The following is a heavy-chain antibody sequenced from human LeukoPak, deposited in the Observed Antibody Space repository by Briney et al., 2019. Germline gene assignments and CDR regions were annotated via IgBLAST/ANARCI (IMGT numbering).Heavy chain of an antibody. D-gene: IGHD6-13*01. Sequence: GGSLRLSCAASGFTFSSYGMHWVRQAPGKGLEWVAVIWYDGSNKYYADSVKGRFTISRDNSKSTLYLQMHSLTPEDTALYYCARRLPTAGNTDFFDWWGQGTLVTVSS. J-gene: IGHJ4*02. CDR1: GFTFSSYG. CDR2: IWYDGSNK. V-gene: IGHV3-33*01. CDR3: ARRLPTAGNTDFFDW.